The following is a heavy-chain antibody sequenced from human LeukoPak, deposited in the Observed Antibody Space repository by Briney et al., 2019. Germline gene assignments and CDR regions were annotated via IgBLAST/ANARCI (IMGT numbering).Heavy chain of an antibody. V-gene: IGHV4-39*01. D-gene: IGHD3-3*01. Sequence: SETLSLTCTVSGGSISSSSYYWGFIRRPPGKGLEWIGHILYDGTTYYNASLRSRVTMSVDTSTSRFSLNLRSVTAADTAVYYCTRGLTTFNWFDPWGQGTLVTVSS. J-gene: IGHJ5*02. CDR2: ILYDGTT. CDR3: TRGLTTFNWFDP. CDR1: GGSISSSSYY.